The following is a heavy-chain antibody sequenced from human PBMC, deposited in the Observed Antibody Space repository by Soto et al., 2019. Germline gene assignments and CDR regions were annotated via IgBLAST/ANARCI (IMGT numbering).Heavy chain of an antibody. V-gene: IGHV4-31*03. CDR3: ARAPVTIFGVGSRLDAFDI. D-gene: IGHD3-3*01. Sequence: QVQLQESGPGLVKPSQTLSLTCTVSGGSISSGGYYWSWIRQHPGKGLEWIGYIYYSGSTYYNPSLKRRVTISVDTSKNQFSLKLSSVTAADTAVYYCARAPVTIFGVGSRLDAFDIWGQGTMVTVSS. J-gene: IGHJ3*02. CDR1: GGSISSGGYY. CDR2: IYYSGST.